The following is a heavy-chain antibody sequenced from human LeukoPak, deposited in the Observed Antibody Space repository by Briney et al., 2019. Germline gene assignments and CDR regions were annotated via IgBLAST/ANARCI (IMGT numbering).Heavy chain of an antibody. V-gene: IGHV3-9*01. CDR1: GFTLDDYG. Sequence: GGSLRLSCAASGFTLDDYGMNWVRQAPGKGLEWVAGISWNSGSIGYADSVKGRFTISRDNTKNTLYLQMNSLRAEDTAVYYCAKDSHGDTYYFDYWGQGTLVTVSS. CDR2: ISWNSGSI. J-gene: IGHJ4*02. D-gene: IGHD4-17*01. CDR3: AKDSHGDTYYFDY.